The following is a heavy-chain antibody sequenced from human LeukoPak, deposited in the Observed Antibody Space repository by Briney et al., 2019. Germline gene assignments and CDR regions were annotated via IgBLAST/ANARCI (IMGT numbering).Heavy chain of an antibody. J-gene: IGHJ4*02. Sequence: ASVKVSCKASGFTFISSAMQWVRQARGQRLEWIGWIVVGSGNTNYTQKFQERVTITRDMSTSTAYMELSSLRSEDTAVYYCAAGISGSYYFDYWGQGTLVTVSS. CDR2: IVVGSGNT. V-gene: IGHV1-58*02. CDR1: GFTFISSA. CDR3: AAGISGSYYFDY. D-gene: IGHD1-26*01.